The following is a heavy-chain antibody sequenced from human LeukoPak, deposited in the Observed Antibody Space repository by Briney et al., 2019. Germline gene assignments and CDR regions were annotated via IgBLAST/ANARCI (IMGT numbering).Heavy chain of an antibody. D-gene: IGHD6-19*01. V-gene: IGHV4-38-2*02. J-gene: IGHJ4*02. CDR2: IYHSGST. CDR3: ARDRSWSSGLYFDY. CDR1: GYSISSGYY. Sequence: SETLSLTCAVSGYSISSGYYWGWIRQPPGKGLEWIGSIYHSGSTYYSPSLKSRVTISVDTSKNQFSLKLSSVTAADTAVYYCARDRSWSSGLYFDYWGQGTLVTVSS.